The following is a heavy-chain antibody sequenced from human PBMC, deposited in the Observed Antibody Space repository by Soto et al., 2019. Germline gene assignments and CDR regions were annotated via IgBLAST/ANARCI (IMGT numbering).Heavy chain of an antibody. J-gene: IGHJ4*02. Sequence: QVQLVESGGGVVQPGRSLSLSCAASGFTLRSYGMYWVRQAPGKGLECVAVISYDGTEKYYADSVKGRFNTSRDTSKNTLYLQMDSLRAEDTAVYYCAKDGHYGDPPDYWGQGTLVTVSS. V-gene: IGHV3-30*18. D-gene: IGHD4-17*01. CDR1: GFTLRSYG. CDR3: AKDGHYGDPPDY. CDR2: ISYDGTEK.